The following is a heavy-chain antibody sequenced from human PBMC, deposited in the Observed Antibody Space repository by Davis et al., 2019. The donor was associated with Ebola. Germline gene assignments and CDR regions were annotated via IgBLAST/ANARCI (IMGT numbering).Heavy chain of an antibody. CDR2: ISYDGSNK. CDR1: GFTFSSYP. V-gene: IGHV3-30-3*01. D-gene: IGHD6-19*01. J-gene: IGHJ5*02. Sequence: GESLKISCAASGFTFSSYPMHWVRQAPGKGLEWVAVISYDGSNKYYADSVKGRFTISRDNSKNTQYLQMNSLRAEDTAVYYCARDGAVAGMRWFDPWGQGTLVTVSS. CDR3: ARDGAVAGMRWFDP.